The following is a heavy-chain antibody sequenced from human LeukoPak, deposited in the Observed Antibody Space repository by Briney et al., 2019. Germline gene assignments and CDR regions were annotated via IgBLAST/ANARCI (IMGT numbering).Heavy chain of an antibody. V-gene: IGHV1-2*02. J-gene: IGHJ4*02. CDR3: ARRSLNGVYDYDFDY. CDR2: INPNSGGT. D-gene: IGHD5/OR15-5a*01. Sequence: ASVKVSCKASGYTFTGYYMHWVRQAPGQGLEWMGWINPNSGGTNYAQKFQGRVTMTRDTPISTAYMELSRLRSDDTAVYYCARRSLNGVYDYDFDYWGQGTLVTVSS. CDR1: GYTFTGYY.